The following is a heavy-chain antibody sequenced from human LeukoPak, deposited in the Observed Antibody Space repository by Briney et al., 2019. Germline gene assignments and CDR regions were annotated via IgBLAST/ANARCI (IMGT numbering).Heavy chain of an antibody. D-gene: IGHD3-10*01. Sequence: ASVKVSCKASGYIFTGYYMHWVRQAPGQGLEWMGWINPNSGGTNYAQKFQGRVTMTRDTSISTAYMELSRLRSDDTAVYYCARDPPDYYGSGTEFGFDPWGQGTLVTVSS. V-gene: IGHV1-2*02. J-gene: IGHJ5*02. CDR1: GYIFTGYY. CDR3: ARDPPDYYGSGTEFGFDP. CDR2: INPNSGGT.